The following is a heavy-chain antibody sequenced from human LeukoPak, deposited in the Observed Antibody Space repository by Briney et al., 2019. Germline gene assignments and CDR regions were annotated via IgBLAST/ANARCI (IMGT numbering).Heavy chain of an antibody. V-gene: IGHV4-31*03. J-gene: IGHJ4*02. CDR1: GGSISSSSYY. CDR2: IYHSGFT. CDR3: ARTTTVTAYYFDS. Sequence: SETLSLTCTVSGGSISSSSYYWGWIRQHPGKGLEWIGYIYHSGFTYDNPSLKSRLAISVDTSKNQFSLKLNSVTVADTAVYYCARTTTVTAYYFDSWGQGILVTVSS. D-gene: IGHD4-17*01.